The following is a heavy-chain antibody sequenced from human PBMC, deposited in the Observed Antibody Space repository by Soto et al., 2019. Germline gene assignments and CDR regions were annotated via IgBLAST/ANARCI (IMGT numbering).Heavy chain of an antibody. Sequence: EVQLLESGGGLVQPGGSLRLSCAASGFTFSSYAMSWVRQAPGKGLEWVSGISGGDDITYYADSVKGRFTISRDNPKNTRYQQKNSLTAEDTTVDYCAKDNWGSNVDFAEYFHHGGQGTVVPVSS. CDR3: AKDNWGSNVDFAEYFHH. D-gene: IGHD7-27*01. CDR2: ISGGDDIT. CDR1: GFTFSSYA. V-gene: IGHV3-23*01. J-gene: IGHJ1*01.